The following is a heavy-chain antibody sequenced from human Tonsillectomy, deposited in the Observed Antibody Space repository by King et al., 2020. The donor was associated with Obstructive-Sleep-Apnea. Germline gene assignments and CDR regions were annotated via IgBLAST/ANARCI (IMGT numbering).Heavy chain of an antibody. CDR3: ASDLFYCKSRTSYEDTFDI. V-gene: IGHV1-18*01. D-gene: IGHD3-16*01. CDR1: GYNFKTYG. J-gene: IGHJ3*02. CDR2: ISGHNGDT. Sequence: QLVQSGGEVKKPGASVRVSCKASGYNFKTYGLSWVRQAPGQGLEWMGWISGHNGDTNSAQRLRGRVAMTADTTTSTAYMELSSLTPDDTAVYICASDLFYCKSRTSYEDTFDIWGQGTMVTVSS.